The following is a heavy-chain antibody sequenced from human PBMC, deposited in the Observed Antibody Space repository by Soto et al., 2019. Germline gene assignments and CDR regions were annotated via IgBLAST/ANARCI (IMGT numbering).Heavy chain of an antibody. Sequence: EVKVVESGGGLVQPGGSLRLSCAGSEFSFSDHYMDWVRQAPGKGLEWVGRSRNRPKKYTTEYAASVKGRLTISRDDSKNLLYLQMNSLKTEDTALYYCVRISAPASNAFDIWGQGTMVTVSS. J-gene: IGHJ3*02. V-gene: IGHV3-72*01. CDR2: SRNRPKKYTT. D-gene: IGHD2-2*01. CDR3: VRISAPASNAFDI. CDR1: EFSFSDHY.